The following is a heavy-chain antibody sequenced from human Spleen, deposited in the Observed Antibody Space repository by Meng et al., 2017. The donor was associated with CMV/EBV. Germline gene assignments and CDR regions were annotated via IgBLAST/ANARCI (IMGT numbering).Heavy chain of an antibody. J-gene: IGHJ2*01. Sequence: GGSLRLSCAASGFTFSSYAMHWVRQAPGKGLEWVSVIYSGGSSTYYADSVKGRFTISRDNSKNTLYLQMNSLRAEDTAVYYCAKDQGSGSYWYFDLWGRGTLVTVSS. CDR3: AKDQGSGSYWYFDL. D-gene: IGHD6-19*01. CDR1: GFTFSSYA. V-gene: IGHV3-23*03. CDR2: IYSGGSST.